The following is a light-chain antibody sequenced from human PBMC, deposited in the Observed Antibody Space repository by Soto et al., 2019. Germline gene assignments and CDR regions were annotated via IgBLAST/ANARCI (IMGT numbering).Light chain of an antibody. J-gene: IGLJ1*01. CDR1: SSDVGGYNY. CDR3: SSYTSSSTLRYV. Sequence: QSALTQPASVSGSPGQSITISCTGTSSDVGGYNYVSWYQHHPGKAPKLMIYEVSNRPSGVSNRFSGSKSGNTASLTISGLQAEDEADYYLSSYTSSSTLRYVFGTGTKVTV. CDR2: EVS. V-gene: IGLV2-14*01.